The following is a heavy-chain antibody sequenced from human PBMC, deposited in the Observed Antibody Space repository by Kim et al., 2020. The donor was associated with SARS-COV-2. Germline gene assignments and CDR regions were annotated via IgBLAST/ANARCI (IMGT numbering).Heavy chain of an antibody. V-gene: IGHV3-48*03. CDR1: GFTFSSYE. CDR2: ISSSGSTI. Sequence: GGSLRLSCAASGFTFSSYEMNWVRQAPGKGLEWVSYISSSGSTIYYADSVKGRFTISRDNAKNSLYLQMNSLRAEDTAVYYCARFSDENWVERWLQLPRYYFDYWGQGTLVTVSS. D-gene: IGHD5-12*01. CDR3: ARFSDENWVERWLQLPRYYFDY. J-gene: IGHJ4*02.